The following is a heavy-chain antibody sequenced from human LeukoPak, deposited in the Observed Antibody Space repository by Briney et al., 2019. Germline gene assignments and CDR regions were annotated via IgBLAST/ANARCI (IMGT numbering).Heavy chain of an antibody. CDR2: IYASGGT. D-gene: IGHD3-22*01. Sequence: SETLSLTCTVSGGSINSNTYFWNWIRQPAGKRLEWIERIYASGGTDYNPSLRSRLSMSINRSGNQISLTLRSVTAADTAVYYCARYVDPYDISPHSFDIWGQGTVVTVSS. CDR3: ARYVDPYDISPHSFDI. J-gene: IGHJ3*02. V-gene: IGHV4-61*02. CDR1: GGSINSNTYF.